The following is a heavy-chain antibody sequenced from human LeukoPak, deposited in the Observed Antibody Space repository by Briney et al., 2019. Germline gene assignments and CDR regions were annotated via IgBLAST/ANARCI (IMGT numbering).Heavy chain of an antibody. CDR3: ARGIPNYYDSSGYYYVWNAFDI. CDR1: GGTFSSYT. Sequence: SVKVSCKASGGTFSSYTISWVRQAPGQGLEWMGRIIPILGIANYAQKFQGRVTIIADKSTSTAYMELSSLRSEDTAVYYCARGIPNYYDSSGYYYVWNAFDIWGQGTMVTVSS. J-gene: IGHJ3*02. D-gene: IGHD3-22*01. CDR2: IIPILGIA. V-gene: IGHV1-69*02.